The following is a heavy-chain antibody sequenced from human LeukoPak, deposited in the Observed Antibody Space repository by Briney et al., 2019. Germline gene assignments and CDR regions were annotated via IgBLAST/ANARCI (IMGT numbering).Heavy chain of an antibody. CDR3: ARRVTSKAVRPNIYQFMDV. Sequence: SETLSLTCTVSGDSISGYSWSWIRQSPEKGLEWLGLIQTSGTTKYNPSLKGRVSISVDTSKTQVSLKVSSVTAADTAVYYCARRVTSKAVRPNIYQFMDVWGKGTTVTVSS. CDR2: IQTSGTT. V-gene: IGHV4-4*09. J-gene: IGHJ6*03. D-gene: IGHD6-19*01. CDR1: GDSISGYS.